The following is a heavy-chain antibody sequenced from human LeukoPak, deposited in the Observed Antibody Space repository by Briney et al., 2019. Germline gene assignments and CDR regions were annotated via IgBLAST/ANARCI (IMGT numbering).Heavy chain of an antibody. CDR1: GFTFSSYA. Sequence: AGGSLRLSCAASGFTFSSYAMSWVRQAPGKGLEWVSAISGSGGSTYYADSVKGRLTISRDNSKNTLYLQMNSLRAEDTAVYYCATLRYSSSWPDAFDIWGQGTMVTVSS. CDR3: ATLRYSSSWPDAFDI. J-gene: IGHJ3*02. D-gene: IGHD6-13*01. CDR2: ISGSGGST. V-gene: IGHV3-23*01.